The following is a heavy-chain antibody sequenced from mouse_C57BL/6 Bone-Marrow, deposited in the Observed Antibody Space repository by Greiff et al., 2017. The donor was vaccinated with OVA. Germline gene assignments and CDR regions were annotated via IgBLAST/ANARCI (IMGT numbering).Heavy chain of an antibody. Sequence: ESGPGLVKPSQSLSLTCSVTGYSITSGYYWNWIRQFPGNKLEWMGYISYDGSNNYNPSLKNRISITRDTSKNQFFLKLNSVTTEDTATYYCARDPAGGPHFDYWGQGTTLTVSS. CDR3: ARDPAGGPHFDY. CDR2: ISYDGSN. V-gene: IGHV3-6*01. J-gene: IGHJ2*01. D-gene: IGHD3-1*01. CDR1: GYSITSGYY.